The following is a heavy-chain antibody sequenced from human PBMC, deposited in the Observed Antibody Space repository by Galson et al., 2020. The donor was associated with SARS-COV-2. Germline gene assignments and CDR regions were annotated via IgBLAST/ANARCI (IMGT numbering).Heavy chain of an antibody. J-gene: IGHJ4*02. CDR2: ISAYNGNT. D-gene: IGHD6-19*01. CDR1: GYTFTSYG. CDR3: ARDRTFGYSSGSPDY. V-gene: IGHV1-18*01. Sequence: ASVKVSCKASGYTFTSYGISWVRQAPGQGLEWMGWISAYNGNTNYAQKLQGRVTMTTDTSTSTAYMELRSLRSDDTAVYYCARDRTFGYSSGSPDYWGQGTLVTVSS.